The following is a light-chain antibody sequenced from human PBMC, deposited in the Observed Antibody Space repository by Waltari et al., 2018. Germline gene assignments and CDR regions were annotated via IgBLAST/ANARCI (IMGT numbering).Light chain of an antibody. Sequence: EIVLTQSPATLSLSPGERATLSCRASQSVSSFLAWYQQKPVQAPRLLIYDTSNRATGIPARFSGSGSGTDFTLTINSLEPEDFAVYYCQQRTNWPITFGQGTRLEIK. V-gene: IGKV3-11*01. J-gene: IGKJ5*01. CDR1: QSVSSF. CDR3: QQRTNWPIT. CDR2: DTS.